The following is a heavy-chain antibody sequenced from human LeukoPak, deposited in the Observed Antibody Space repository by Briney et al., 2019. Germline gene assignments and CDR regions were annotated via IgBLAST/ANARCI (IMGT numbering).Heavy chain of an antibody. CDR1: GFTFSSYW. CDR3: AREDDAFDI. Sequence: GGSLRLSCAASGFTFSSYWMSWVRQAPGKGLEWVAVISYDGSNKYYADSVKGRFTISRDNSKNTLYLQMNSLRAEDTAVYYCAREDDAFDIWGQGTMVTVPS. V-gene: IGHV3-30-3*01. J-gene: IGHJ3*02. CDR2: ISYDGSNK.